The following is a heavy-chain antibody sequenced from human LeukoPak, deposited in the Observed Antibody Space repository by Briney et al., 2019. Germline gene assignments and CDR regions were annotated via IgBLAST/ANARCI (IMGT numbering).Heavy chain of an antibody. CDR2: IIPIFGTA. J-gene: IGHJ4*02. V-gene: IGHV1-69*06. CDR1: GGTFSNYA. D-gene: IGHD3-3*01. Sequence: SVKVSCKASGGTFSNYAISWVRQAPGQGLEWMGGIIPIFGTANYAQKFQGRVTITADKSTSTAYMELSSLRSEDTAVYYCAREGAIFGVRGPLDYWGQGTLVTVSS. CDR3: AREGAIFGVRGPLDY.